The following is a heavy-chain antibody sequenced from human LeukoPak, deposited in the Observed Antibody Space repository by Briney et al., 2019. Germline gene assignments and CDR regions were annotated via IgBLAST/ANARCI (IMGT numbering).Heavy chain of an antibody. CDR2: ISGSGGST. CDR1: GFTFSSYA. CDR3: AKDPVGTEGGSSSWYLFFDY. J-gene: IGHJ4*02. V-gene: IGHV3-23*01. Sequence: GGSLRLSCAASGFTFSSYAMSWVRQPPGKGLEWVSAISGSGGSTYYADSVKGRFTISRDNSKNTLYLQMNSLRAEDTAVYYCAKDPVGTEGGSSSWYLFFDYWGQGTLVTVSS. D-gene: IGHD6-13*01.